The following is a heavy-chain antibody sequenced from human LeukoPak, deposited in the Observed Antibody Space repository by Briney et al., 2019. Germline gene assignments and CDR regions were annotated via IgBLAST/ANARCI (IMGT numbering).Heavy chain of an antibody. Sequence: GGSLRLSCAASGFTVSSNYMSWVRQAPGEGLEWVSVIYSGGSTYYADSVKGRFTISRDTYKNTVYLQMNSLRAEDTAVYHCARGGPFTGTISTPRASDYWGQGLLVTVSS. CDR3: ARGGPFTGTISTPRASDY. D-gene: IGHD1-7*01. CDR2: IYSGGST. V-gene: IGHV3-66*01. J-gene: IGHJ4*02. CDR1: GFTVSSNY.